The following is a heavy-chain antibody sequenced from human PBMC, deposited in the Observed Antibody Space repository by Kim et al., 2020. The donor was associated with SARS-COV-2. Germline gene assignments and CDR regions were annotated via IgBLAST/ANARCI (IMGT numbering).Heavy chain of an antibody. D-gene: IGHD3-16*02. CDR1: GFTFSSYA. CDR2: ISGSGGST. CDR3: AKDGDYVWGSYRYTDY. Sequence: GGSLRLSCAASGFTFSSYAMSWVRQAPGKGLEWVSAISGSGGSTYYADSVKGRFAISRDNSKNTLYLQMNSLRAEDTAVYYCAKDGDYVWGSYRYTDYWGQGTLVTVSS. V-gene: IGHV3-23*01. J-gene: IGHJ4*02.